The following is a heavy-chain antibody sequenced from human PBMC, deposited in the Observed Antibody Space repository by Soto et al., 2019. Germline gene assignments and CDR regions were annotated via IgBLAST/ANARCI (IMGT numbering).Heavy chain of an antibody. Sequence: XGSLRLSCSASGVICSSYAVSWVRQAPGKGLEWVSTILVDGRTFYVDSVKGRFTISRDSSQNTVYLQMNSLTAGDTALYYCAKATATGGGAFDICGQGPMVTVSS. CDR1: GVICSSYA. V-gene: IGHV3-23*01. CDR2: ILVDGRT. D-gene: IGHD2-8*02. J-gene: IGHJ3*02. CDR3: AKATATGGGAFDI.